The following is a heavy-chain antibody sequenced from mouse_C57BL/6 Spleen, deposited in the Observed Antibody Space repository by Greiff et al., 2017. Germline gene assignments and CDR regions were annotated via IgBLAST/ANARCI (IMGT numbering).Heavy chain of an antibody. Sequence: QVQLQQSGAELVRPGTSVKVSCKASGYAFTNYLIEWVKQRPGQGLEWIGVINPGSGGTNYTEKFKGKATLTADKSSSTAYMQLSSLTSEDSAVYFCARSGWDGVGGYWGQGTTLTVSS. CDR1: GYAFTNYL. CDR3: ARSGWDGVGGY. V-gene: IGHV1-54*01. CDR2: INPGSGGT. D-gene: IGHD4-1*01. J-gene: IGHJ2*01.